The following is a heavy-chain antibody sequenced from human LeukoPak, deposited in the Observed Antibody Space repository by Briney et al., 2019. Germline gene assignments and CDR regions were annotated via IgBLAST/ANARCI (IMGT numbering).Heavy chain of an antibody. Sequence: SETLSLTCTVSGGSISSSSYYWGWIRQAPGKGLEWIGSIYYSGSTYYNPSLKSRVTISVDTSKNQFSLKLNSVTTADTAVYYCTRGAGWLIDYWGQGILVTVSS. CDR1: GGSISSSSYY. V-gene: IGHV4-39*07. CDR3: TRGAGWLIDY. CDR2: IYYSGST. J-gene: IGHJ4*02. D-gene: IGHD3-16*01.